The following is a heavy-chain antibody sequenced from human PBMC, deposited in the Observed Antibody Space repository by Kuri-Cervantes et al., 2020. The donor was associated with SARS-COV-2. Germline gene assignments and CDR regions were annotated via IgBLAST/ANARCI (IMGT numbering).Heavy chain of an antibody. CDR3: ARDGSPAATYMDV. V-gene: IGHV1-2*02. Sequence: ASVKVSCKASGYTFTGYYMHWVRQAPGQGLEWMGWINPNSGGTNYAQRFQGRVTMTRDTSISTAYMELSRLRSDDTAVYYCARDGSPAATYMDVWGKGTTVTVSS. D-gene: IGHD2-2*01. CDR2: INPNSGGT. J-gene: IGHJ6*03. CDR1: GYTFTGYY.